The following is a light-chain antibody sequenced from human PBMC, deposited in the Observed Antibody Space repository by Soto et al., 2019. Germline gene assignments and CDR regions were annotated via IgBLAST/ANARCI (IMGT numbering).Light chain of an antibody. CDR2: GSS. CDR3: QQYGTSPYT. CDR1: QSVTNNY. Sequence: ENVLTQSPGTLSLSPGEGAILSCRASQSVTNNYLAWYRQKPGQPPSLLIYGSSSRAARIPDRFSGSGSGTDFTVTIIRLEPEDFAVYHCQQYGTSPYTFGQGTKVEI. V-gene: IGKV3-20*01. J-gene: IGKJ2*01.